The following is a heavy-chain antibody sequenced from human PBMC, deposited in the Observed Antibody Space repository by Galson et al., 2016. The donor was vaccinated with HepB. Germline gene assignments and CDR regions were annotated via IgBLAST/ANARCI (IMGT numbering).Heavy chain of an antibody. CDR2: GSTT. CDR3: ARTPLYDYVWGTFRSSGYDY. CDR1: GFTVSSKY. Sequence: SLRLSCAASGFTVSSKYISWVRQAPGKGLEWVGSTTFFADSVKGRFTISTDNSENTLYLQMNSLRAEDTAVYYCARTPLYDYVWGTFRSSGYDYWGQGTLVTVTS. V-gene: IGHV3-53*01. D-gene: IGHD3-16*02. J-gene: IGHJ4*02.